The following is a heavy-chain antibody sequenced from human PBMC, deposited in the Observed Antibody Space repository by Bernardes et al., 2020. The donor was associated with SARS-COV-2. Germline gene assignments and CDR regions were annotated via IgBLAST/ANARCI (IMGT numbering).Heavy chain of an antibody. D-gene: IGHD2-21*01. CDR3: ARSDSWANKNYYGMDV. V-gene: IGHV5-51*01. J-gene: IGHJ6*02. Sequence: GGPRKSTGNGTGSSLPHYWSGWVRTIPGNGLERLGIIWPGDSDTRYSPSFRGQVTISADKSINTAYLQWSSLEASDTAMYYCARSDSWANKNYYGMDVWGQGTTVTVSS. CDR1: GSSLPHYW. CDR2: IWPGDSDT.